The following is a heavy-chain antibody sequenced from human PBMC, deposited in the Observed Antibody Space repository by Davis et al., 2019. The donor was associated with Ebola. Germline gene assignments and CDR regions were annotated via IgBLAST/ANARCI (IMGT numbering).Heavy chain of an antibody. V-gene: IGHV4-59*01. CDR3: ARGKYPAQGWLDT. CDR1: GDSMTSYY. D-gene: IGHD6-6*01. Sequence: SETLSLTCTVSGDSMTSYYWTWIRQPPGKGLDWNGYVYDNGSPSYSPSLKIRVSMSMDMSKNKFSLRLRSVTAADTAVYYCARGKYPAQGWLDTWGPGILVTVSS. J-gene: IGHJ5*02. CDR2: VYDNGSP.